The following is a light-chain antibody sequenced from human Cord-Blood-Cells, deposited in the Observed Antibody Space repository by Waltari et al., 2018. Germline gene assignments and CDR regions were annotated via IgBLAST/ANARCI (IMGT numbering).Light chain of an antibody. CDR1: SNNVGNQG. CDR2: RNN. J-gene: IGLJ3*02. CDR3: SAWDSSLSAWV. Sequence: QAGLTQPPSVSKGLRQTATPTCTGNSNNVGNQGAAWLQQHQGHPPKLLSYRNNNRPSGISERLSASRSGNIASLTITGLQPEDEADYYCSAWDSSLSAWVFGGGTKLTVL. V-gene: IGLV10-54*01.